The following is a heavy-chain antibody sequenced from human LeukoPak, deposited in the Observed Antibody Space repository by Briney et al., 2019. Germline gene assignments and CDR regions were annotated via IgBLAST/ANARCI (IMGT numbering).Heavy chain of an antibody. CDR1: GFTFSSYA. CDR2: ISGSGGST. CDR3: YYYGSGSYPDY. J-gene: IGHJ4*02. Sequence: GGSLRLSCAASGFTFSSYAMSWVRQAPGKGLEWVSAISGSGGSTYYADSVKGRFTISRDNSKDTLYLQMNSLRAEDTAVYYCYYYGSGSYPDYWGQGTLVTVSS. D-gene: IGHD3-10*01. V-gene: IGHV3-23*01.